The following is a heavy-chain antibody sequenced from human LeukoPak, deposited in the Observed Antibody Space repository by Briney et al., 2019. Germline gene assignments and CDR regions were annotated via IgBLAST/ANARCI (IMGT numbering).Heavy chain of an antibody. CDR1: GFTFSSYA. D-gene: IGHD6-13*01. CDR2: ISGSGGST. CDR3: ARLKQQLTVSYFDY. Sequence: GGSLRLSCAASGFTFSSYAMSWVRQAPGKGLEWVSAISGSGGSTYYADSVKGRFTISRDNSKNTLYLQMNSLRAEDTAVYYCARLKQQLTVSYFDYWGQGTLVTVSS. J-gene: IGHJ4*02. V-gene: IGHV3-23*01.